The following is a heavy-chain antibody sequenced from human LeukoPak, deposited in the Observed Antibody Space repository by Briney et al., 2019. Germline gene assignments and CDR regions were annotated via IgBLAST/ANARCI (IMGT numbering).Heavy chain of an antibody. CDR3: ARRSSGSPPYYFGY. D-gene: IGHD1-26*01. CDR2: INSDGSST. J-gene: IGHJ4*02. Sequence: PGGSLRLSCAASGFTFSSYWMHWVRQVSGKGLVWVSRINSDGSSTSYADSVKGRFTISRDNAKNTLYLQMNSLRAEDTAVYYCARRSSGSPPYYFGYWGQGTLVTVSS. V-gene: IGHV3-74*01. CDR1: GFTFSSYW.